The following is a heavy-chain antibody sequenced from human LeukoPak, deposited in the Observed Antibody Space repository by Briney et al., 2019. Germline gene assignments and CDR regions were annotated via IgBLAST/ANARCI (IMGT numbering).Heavy chain of an antibody. V-gene: IGHV3-49*04. Sequence: GGSLRLSCTASGFTFGDYAMSWVRQAPGKGXXXXXXXXXXXXXXTTEYAASVKGRFTISRDDSKSIAYLQMNSLKTEDTAVYYCTRVPPGEGHCGGDCYTYYFDYWGQGTLVTVSS. D-gene: IGHD2-21*02. CDR2: XXXXXXXXTT. J-gene: IGHJ4*02. CDR1: GFTFGDYA. CDR3: TRVPPGEGHCGGDCYTYYFDY.